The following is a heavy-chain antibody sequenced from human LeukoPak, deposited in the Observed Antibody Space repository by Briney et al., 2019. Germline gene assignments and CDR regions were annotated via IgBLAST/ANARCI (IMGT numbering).Heavy chain of an antibody. D-gene: IGHD1-26*01. V-gene: IGHV3-30*02. Sequence: GGSLRLSCVASGFTFWSHAMHWVRQAPGKGLEWVAFIRYDGSDEQYAESVKGRFTISRDNSKSTLYLQMSTLRAEDTAVYMCVKDGSYNLDYWGQGNLVTVSS. CDR3: VKDGSYNLDY. CDR2: IRYDGSDE. J-gene: IGHJ4*02. CDR1: GFTFWSHA.